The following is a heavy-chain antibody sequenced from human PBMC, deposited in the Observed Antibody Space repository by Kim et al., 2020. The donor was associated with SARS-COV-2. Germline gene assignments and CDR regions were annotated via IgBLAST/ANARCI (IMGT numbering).Heavy chain of an antibody. CDR3: ARHPMSTRVPTEDRYFDL. D-gene: IGHD4-17*01. CDR2: INPSGGAT. J-gene: IGHJ2*01. CDR1: GYTFTSYY. V-gene: IGHV1-46*01. Sequence: ASVKVSCKAAGYTFTSYYVHWVRQAPGQGLEYMGFINPSGGATYYDQKFQGRVTMTRDTSTSTVYMHLSSLESDDTALYYCARHPMSTRVPTEDRYFDLWGRGTLVTVSS.